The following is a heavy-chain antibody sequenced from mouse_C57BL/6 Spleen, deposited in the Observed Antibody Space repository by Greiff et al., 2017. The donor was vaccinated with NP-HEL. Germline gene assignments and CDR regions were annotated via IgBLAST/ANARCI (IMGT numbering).Heavy chain of an antibody. J-gene: IGHJ4*01. Sequence: QVQLQQSGPELVKPGASVKISCKASGYAFSSSWMNWVKQRPGKGLEWIGRIYPGDGDTNYNGKFKGKATLTADKSSSTAYMQPSSLTSEDSAVYFCARHGSSYRYAMDYWGQGTSVTVSS. CDR3: ARHGSSYRYAMDY. CDR1: GYAFSSSW. V-gene: IGHV1-82*01. D-gene: IGHD1-1*01. CDR2: IYPGDGDT.